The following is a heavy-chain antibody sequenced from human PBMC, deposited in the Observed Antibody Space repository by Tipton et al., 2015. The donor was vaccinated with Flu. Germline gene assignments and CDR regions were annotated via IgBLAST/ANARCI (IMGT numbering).Heavy chain of an antibody. D-gene: IGHD3-10*01. CDR3: ARVDYYGSGGTSYYYYYGMDV. CDR1: GGSISSGSYY. Sequence: TLSLTCTVSGGSISSGSYYWSWIRQPAGKGLEWIGRIYTSGNTNYNPSLKSRVTISVDASKNQFSLKLSSVTAADTAVYYCARVDYYGSGGTSYYYYYGMDVWGQGTKVTVSS. V-gene: IGHV4-61*02. J-gene: IGHJ6*02. CDR2: IYTSGNT.